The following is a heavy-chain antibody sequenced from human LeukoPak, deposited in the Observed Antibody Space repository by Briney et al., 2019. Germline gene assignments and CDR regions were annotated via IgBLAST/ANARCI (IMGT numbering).Heavy chain of an antibody. CDR1: GRSISSYY. CDR3: ARSPIVGAGNFGF. Sequence: SETLSLMCTVSGRSISSYYWIWIRQPPRKGLEWIGYIYYSGSTNYNPSLKSRVTISVDTSKNQFSLKLSSVTAADTAVYYCARSPIVGAGNFGFWGQGTLVTVSS. D-gene: IGHD1-26*01. CDR2: IYYSGST. J-gene: IGHJ4*02. V-gene: IGHV4-59*01.